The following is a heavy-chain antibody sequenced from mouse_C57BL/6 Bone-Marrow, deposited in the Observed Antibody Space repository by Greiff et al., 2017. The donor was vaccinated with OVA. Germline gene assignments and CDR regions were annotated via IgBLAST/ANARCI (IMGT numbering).Heavy chain of an antibody. J-gene: IGHJ3*01. Sequence: VQLQQPGAELVKPGASVKLSCKASGYTFTSYWMHWVKQRPGQGLEWIGMIHPNSGSTNYNEKFKSKATLTVDKSSSTAYMQLRSLTSEDAAVYDCARDYYYGSPFAYWGQGTLVTVSA. CDR2: IHPNSGST. D-gene: IGHD1-1*01. CDR3: ARDYYYGSPFAY. V-gene: IGHV1-64*01. CDR1: GYTFTSYW.